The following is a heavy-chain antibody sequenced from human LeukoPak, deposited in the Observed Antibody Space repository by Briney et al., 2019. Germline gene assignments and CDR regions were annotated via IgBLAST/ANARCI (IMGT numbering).Heavy chain of an antibody. V-gene: IGHV5-51*01. CDR1: GYSFTSYW. CDR3: ARRRVSYGGYFDY. CDR2: IYPGDSDT. J-gene: IGHJ4*02. Sequence: GESLKISCQGSGYSFTSYWIGWVRQMPGKGLEWMGIIYPGDSDTRYSPSFQGQVTISADKSISTAYLQWSSLKASDTAMYYCARRRVSYGGYFDYWGQGTLVTVSS. D-gene: IGHD2/OR15-2a*01.